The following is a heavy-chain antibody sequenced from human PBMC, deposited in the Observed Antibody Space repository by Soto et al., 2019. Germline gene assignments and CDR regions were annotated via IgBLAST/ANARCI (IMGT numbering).Heavy chain of an antibody. D-gene: IGHD2-15*01. CDR3: VRCYCSVGSCFACWHFDF. V-gene: IGHV1-18*01. Sequence: QVQLVQSGGEVKKPGASVKVSCQASGYTFNSYAITWVRQAPGQGREWMGWISPSTGDTDQAQNFQDRVNMTLDISTTTAYIEVRSPRSDDTAVYCCVRCYCSVGSCFACWHFDFWGRGTLVTVSS. CDR1: GYTFNSYA. J-gene: IGHJ5*01. CDR2: ISPSTGDT.